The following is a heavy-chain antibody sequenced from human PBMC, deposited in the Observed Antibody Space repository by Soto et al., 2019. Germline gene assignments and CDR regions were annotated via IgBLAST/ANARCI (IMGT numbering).Heavy chain of an antibody. V-gene: IGHV1-18*04. CDR2: ISAYNGNT. CDR3: ARDEAGPALGAWFDP. CDR1: GYTFTSYG. D-gene: IGHD6-13*01. Sequence: ASVKVSCKASGYTFTSYGISWVRQAPGQGLEWMGWISAYNGNTNYAQKLQGRVTMTTDTSTSTAYMELRSLRSDDTAVYYCARDEAGPALGAWFDPWGQGTLVTVSS. J-gene: IGHJ5*02.